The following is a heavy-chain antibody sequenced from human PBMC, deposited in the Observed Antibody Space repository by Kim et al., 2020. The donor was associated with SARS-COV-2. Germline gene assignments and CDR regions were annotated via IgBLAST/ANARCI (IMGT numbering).Heavy chain of an antibody. CDR2: TT. J-gene: IGHJ5*02. V-gene: IGHV4-59*08. CDR3: ARQSRNWFDP. Sequence: TTPSNPALKSRDTISGDTAKNQFSRKLSSVTAADTAVYYCARQSRNWFDPWGLGTLVTVSS.